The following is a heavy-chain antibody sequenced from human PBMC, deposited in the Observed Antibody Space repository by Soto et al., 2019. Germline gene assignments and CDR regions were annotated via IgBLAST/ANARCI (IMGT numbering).Heavy chain of an antibody. CDR3: ARSVVVVPAAMGGYYYMDV. CDR2: IYYSGST. J-gene: IGHJ6*03. V-gene: IGHV4-59*08. Sequence: SETLSLTCTVSGGSISSYYWSWIRQPPGKGLEWIGYIYYSGSTNYNPSLKSRVTISVDTSKNQFSLKLSSVTAADTAVYYCARSVVVVPAAMGGYYYMDVWGKGTTVTAP. CDR1: GGSISSYY. D-gene: IGHD2-2*01.